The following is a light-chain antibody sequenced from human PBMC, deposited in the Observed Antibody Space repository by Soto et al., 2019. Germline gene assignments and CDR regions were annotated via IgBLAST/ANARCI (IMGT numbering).Light chain of an antibody. V-gene: IGKV3-20*01. Sequence: ESMLTQSPGTLSLSPGERATLSCRASRSVSSRYITWYQQKPGQAPRLLIYGAPIRATGIPDRFSGSGSGTDFTLTISRLEPEDFAVYYCQQFGDSPPAFTFGQGTKLEI. CDR2: GAP. CDR3: QQFGDSPPAFT. CDR1: RSVSSRY. J-gene: IGKJ2*01.